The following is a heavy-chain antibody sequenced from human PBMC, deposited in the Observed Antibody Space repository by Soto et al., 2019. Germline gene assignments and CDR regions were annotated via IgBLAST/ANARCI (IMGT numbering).Heavy chain of an antibody. CDR2: INASGSS. J-gene: IGHJ6*02. Sequence: KSSETLSLTCTVSGGSIRSYYWSWIRQPAGKGLEWIGRINASGSSNYNPSLRSRATMSVDTSKNQFSLKLSSVTAADAAVYYCARVGSPNYYGSGSVLGYYYGLDVWGLGTTVTVSS. V-gene: IGHV4-4*07. D-gene: IGHD3-10*01. CDR3: ARVGSPNYYGSGSVLGYYYGLDV. CDR1: GGSIRSYY.